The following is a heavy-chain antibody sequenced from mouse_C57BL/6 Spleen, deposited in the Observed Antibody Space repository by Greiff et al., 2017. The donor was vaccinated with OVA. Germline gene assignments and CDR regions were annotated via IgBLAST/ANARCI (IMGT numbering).Heavy chain of an antibody. CDR2: IHPNSGST. Sequence: QVQLQQPGAELVKPGASVKLSCKASGYTFTSYWMHWVKQRPGQGLEWIGMIHPNSGSTNYNEKFKSKATLTVDKSSSTAYMQLSSLTSEDSAVYYCAREATTIVTTGYAMDYWGQGTSVTVSS. CDR1: GYTFTSYW. D-gene: IGHD2-5*01. J-gene: IGHJ4*01. CDR3: AREATTIVTTGYAMDY. V-gene: IGHV1-64*01.